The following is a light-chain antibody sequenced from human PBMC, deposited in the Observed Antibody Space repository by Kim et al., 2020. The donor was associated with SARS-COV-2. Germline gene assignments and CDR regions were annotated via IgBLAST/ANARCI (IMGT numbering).Light chain of an antibody. Sequence: ALGPTVRLTCQGDSLRSYYASWYQQKPGQAPVLVIYGKNSRPSGIPARFSGSSSGNTASLTITGAQAEDEADYYCNSRDSSGNHYVFGTGTKVTVL. J-gene: IGLJ1*01. CDR1: SLRSYY. CDR3: NSRDSSGNHYV. CDR2: GKN. V-gene: IGLV3-19*01.